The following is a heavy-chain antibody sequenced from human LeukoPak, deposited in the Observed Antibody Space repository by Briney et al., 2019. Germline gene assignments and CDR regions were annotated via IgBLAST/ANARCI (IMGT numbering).Heavy chain of an antibody. J-gene: IGHJ5*02. D-gene: IGHD6-19*01. CDR2: ISGSGGST. V-gene: IGHV3-23*01. CDR3: AKDRGSSGWHKRSWFDP. CDR1: GFTFSSYA. Sequence: GGSLRLSCAASGFTFSSYAMSWARQAPGKGLEWVSAISGSGGSTYYADSVKGRFTISRDNSKNTLYLQMNSLRAEDTAVYYCAKDRGSSGWHKRSWFDPWGQGTLVTVSS.